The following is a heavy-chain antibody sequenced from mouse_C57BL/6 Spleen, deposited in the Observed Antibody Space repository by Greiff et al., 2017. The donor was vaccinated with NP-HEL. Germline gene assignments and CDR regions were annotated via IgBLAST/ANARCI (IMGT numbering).Heavy chain of an antibody. CDR2: INYDGSST. CDR1: GFTFSDYY. Sequence: EVQLQESEGGLVQPGSSMKLSCTASGFTFSDYYMAWVRQVPEKGLEWVANINYDGSSTYYLDSLKSRFIISRDNAKNILYLQMSSLKSEDTATYYCARDTYAMDYWGQGTSVTVSS. V-gene: IGHV5-16*01. J-gene: IGHJ4*01. CDR3: ARDTYAMDY.